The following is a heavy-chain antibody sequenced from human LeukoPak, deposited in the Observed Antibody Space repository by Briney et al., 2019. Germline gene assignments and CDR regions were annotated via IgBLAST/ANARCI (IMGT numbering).Heavy chain of an antibody. CDR2: ISSAGGTT. J-gene: IGHJ1*01. CDR3: VKVGDSGYGEYYQH. D-gene: IGHD5-12*01. V-gene: IGHV3-64D*06. CDR1: GFTFRDYP. Sequence: GGSLRLSCSASGFTFRDYPIHWVRQAPGEGLQYVSAISSAGGTTYYADSVRGRFTISRDNTKNTLYLQMSSLRAEDTALYYCVKVGDSGYGEYYQHWGQGTLVTVSS.